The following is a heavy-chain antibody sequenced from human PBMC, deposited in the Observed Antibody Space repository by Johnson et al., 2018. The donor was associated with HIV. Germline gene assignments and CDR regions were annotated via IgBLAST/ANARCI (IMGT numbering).Heavy chain of an antibody. Sequence: QMQLVESGGGLAQPGGSLRLSCAASGITVSSYAIHWVRQAPGKGLEWVAAISYDGSNKYYADSVKGRFTISRDNSKTTLYLQMNSLRAGDTAVYFCARGKDMAGTGAFDIWGQGTMVTVSS. D-gene: IGHD6-19*01. CDR1: GITVSSYA. J-gene: IGHJ3*02. CDR3: ARGKDMAGTGAFDI. CDR2: ISYDGSNK. V-gene: IGHV3-30*04.